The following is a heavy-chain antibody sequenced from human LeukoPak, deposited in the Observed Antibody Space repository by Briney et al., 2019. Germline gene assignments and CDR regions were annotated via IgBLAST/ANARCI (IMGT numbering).Heavy chain of an antibody. CDR3: ARGKGMFDY. J-gene: IGHJ4*02. V-gene: IGHV3-48*01. Sequence: EAGGSLRLSCAASGFTFSSYSMNWVRQAPGKGLEWVSYISSSSSTIYYADSVKGRFTISRDNAKNSLYLQMNSLRAEDTAVYYCARGKGMFDYWGQGTLVTVSS. CDR2: ISSSSSTI. D-gene: IGHD3-10*01. CDR1: GFTFSSYS.